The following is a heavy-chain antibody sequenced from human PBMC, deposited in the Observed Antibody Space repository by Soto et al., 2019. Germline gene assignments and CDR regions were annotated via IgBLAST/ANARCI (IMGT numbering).Heavy chain of an antibody. Sequence: ASVKVSCKASGYIFTSYCITWVRQAPGQGLEWMGWISAYNGNTNYAQKLQGRVTMTTDTSTSTAYMELRSLRSDDTAVYYCAREDTGYYFDYWGQGTLVTVSS. V-gene: IGHV1-18*01. CDR3: AREDTGYYFDY. CDR2: ISAYNGNT. D-gene: IGHD2-8*02. CDR1: GYIFTSYC. J-gene: IGHJ4*02.